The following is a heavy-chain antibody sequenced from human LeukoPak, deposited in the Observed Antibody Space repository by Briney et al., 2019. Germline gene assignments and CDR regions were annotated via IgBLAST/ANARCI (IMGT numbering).Heavy chain of an antibody. V-gene: IGHV1-2*02. CDR2: INPNSGGT. D-gene: IGHD2-15*01. CDR3: ARGGRYCSGGSCSHNWFDP. J-gene: IGHJ5*02. Sequence: GASVKVSCKASGYTFTVYYMHWVRQAPGQGLEWMGWINPNSGGTNYAQKFQGRVTMTRDTSISTAYMELSRLRSDDTAVYYCARGGRYCSGGSCSHNWFDPWGQGTLVTVSS. CDR1: GYTFTVYY.